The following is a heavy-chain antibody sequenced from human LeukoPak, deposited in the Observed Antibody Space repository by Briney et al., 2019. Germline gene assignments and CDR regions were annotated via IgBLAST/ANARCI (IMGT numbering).Heavy chain of an antibody. J-gene: IGHJ6*02. CDR3: AKERVGSSWYWYYYGMDV. D-gene: IGHD6-13*01. CDR1: GFTFSNYA. V-gene: IGHV3-23*01. Sequence: GGSLRLSCAGSGFTFSNYAMTWVRQAPGKGLEWVSSVSGSGRNTFYPDSVEGRFTISRDNSKNTVYLQMNSLRAEDTAVYYCAKERVGSSWYWYYYGMDVWGQGTTVTVSS. CDR2: VSGSGRNT.